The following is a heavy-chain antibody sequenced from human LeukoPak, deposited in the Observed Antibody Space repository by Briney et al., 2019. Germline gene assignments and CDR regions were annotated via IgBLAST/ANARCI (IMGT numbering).Heavy chain of an antibody. J-gene: IGHJ4*02. CDR3: ARSGWFGELGFDY. Sequence: ASVKVSCKASGYIFTSYYMYWVRQAPGQGLEWMGIINPSGGSIRYAQKFQGRVTMTRDTSTSTVYMELSSLRSEDTAVYYCARSGWFGELGFDYWGQGTLVTVSS. CDR1: GYIFTSYY. CDR2: INPSGGSI. D-gene: IGHD3-10*01. V-gene: IGHV1-46*01.